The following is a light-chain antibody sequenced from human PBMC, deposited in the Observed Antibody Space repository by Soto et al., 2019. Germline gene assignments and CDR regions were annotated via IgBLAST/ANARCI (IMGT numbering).Light chain of an antibody. CDR1: QSLLHSNGYNS. Sequence: DIVMTQSPLSLPVTPGEPASISCRSSQSLLHSNGYNSVDWYLQKAGQSPQRLIYLCSNRASGVQYRGSGSVSGTDFTMTISREEAEDVGVYYGVQSLQTPWTIGQGAKVDI. CDR3: VQSLQTPWT. J-gene: IGKJ1*01. CDR2: LCS. V-gene: IGKV2-28*01.